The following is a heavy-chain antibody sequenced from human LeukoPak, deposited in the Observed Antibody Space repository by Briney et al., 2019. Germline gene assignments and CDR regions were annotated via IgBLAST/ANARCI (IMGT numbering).Heavy chain of an antibody. CDR1: GYTLTELS. D-gene: IGHD4-17*01. CDR3: ATGDYGDYAFDY. Sequence: GASVKVSCKVSGYTLTELSMHWVRQAPGKGLEWMGGFDPEDGETIYAQKFQGRVAMTEDTSTDTAYMELSRLRSEDKAVYYCATGDYGDYAFDYWGQGTLVTVSS. V-gene: IGHV1-24*01. CDR2: FDPEDGET. J-gene: IGHJ4*02.